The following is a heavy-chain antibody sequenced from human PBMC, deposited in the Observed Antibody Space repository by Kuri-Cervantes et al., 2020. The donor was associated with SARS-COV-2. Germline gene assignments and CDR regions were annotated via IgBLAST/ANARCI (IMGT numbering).Heavy chain of an antibody. CDR3: AKDSLLEVKFDY. Sequence: GGSLRLSCAASGFTFSSYGMHWVRQAPGKGLEWVALIRYDGSNKYYADSVKGRFTISRDNSKNTLYLQMNSLRAEDTAVYYCAKDSLLEVKFDYWGQGTLVTVSS. CDR2: IRYDGSNK. V-gene: IGHV3-30*02. CDR1: GFTFSSYG. J-gene: IGHJ4*02. D-gene: IGHD1-1*01.